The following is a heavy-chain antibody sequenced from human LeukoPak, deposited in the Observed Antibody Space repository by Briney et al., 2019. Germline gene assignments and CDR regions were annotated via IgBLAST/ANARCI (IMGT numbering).Heavy chain of an antibody. CDR1: GYSLSSGYN. CDR3: ASARKYTVTTAPQPHWFDP. CDR2: SYHSGST. J-gene: IGHJ5*02. Sequence: SETLSLTCAVSGYSLSSGYNWGWIRQSPGKGLEWIGSSYHSGSTNYNPSLKSRVTISVDTSKNQFSLKLSSVTAADTAVYYCASARKYTVTTAPQPHWFDPWGQGTLVTVSS. D-gene: IGHD4-17*01. V-gene: IGHV4-38-2*01.